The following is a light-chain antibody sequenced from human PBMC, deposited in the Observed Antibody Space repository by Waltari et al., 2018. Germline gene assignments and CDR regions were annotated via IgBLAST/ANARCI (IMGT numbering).Light chain of an antibody. CDR3: QQYYSAPYS. V-gene: IGKV4-1*01. Sequence: DIVMTQSPDSLAVSLGGRATINCKSRHSVLYNSNNKNYSAWYQQKPGQPPKLLIYWASTRESGVPDRFSGSGSGTDFTLTISSLQAEDVAVYYCQQYYSAPYSFGQGTKLEIK. CDR1: HSVLYNSNNKNY. J-gene: IGKJ2*03. CDR2: WAS.